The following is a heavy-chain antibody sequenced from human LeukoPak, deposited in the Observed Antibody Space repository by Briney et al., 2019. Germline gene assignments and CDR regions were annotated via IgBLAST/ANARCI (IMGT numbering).Heavy chain of an antibody. V-gene: IGHV3-23*01. CDR2: ISGSGGST. D-gene: IGHD6-13*01. CDR1: GFTFSSYA. Sequence: GGSLRLSCAASGFTFSSYAMSWVRQAPGKGLEWVSAISGSGGSTYYAGSVKGRLTISRDNSKNTLYLQMNSLRAEDTAVYYCAKDGGLSSWSYYLDYWGQGTLVTVSS. CDR3: AKDGGLSSWSYYLDY. J-gene: IGHJ4*02.